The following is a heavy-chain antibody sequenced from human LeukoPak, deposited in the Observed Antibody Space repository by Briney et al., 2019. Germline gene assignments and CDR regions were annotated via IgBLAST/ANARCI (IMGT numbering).Heavy chain of an antibody. CDR1: GYPFTTYD. V-gene: IGHV1-8*01. CDR2: MNPNSGNT. CDR3: AREGNAFDI. J-gene: IGHJ3*02. Sequence: ASVKVSCKASGYPFTTYDINWVRQATGQGLEWMGWMNPNSGNTKYSQKFQGRVTITRDTSASTAYMELSSLRSEDTAVYYCAREGNAFDIWGQGTMVTVSS.